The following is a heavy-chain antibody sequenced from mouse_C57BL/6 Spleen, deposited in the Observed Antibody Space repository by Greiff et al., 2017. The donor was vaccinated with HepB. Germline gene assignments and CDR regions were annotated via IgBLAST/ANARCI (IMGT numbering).Heavy chain of an antibody. J-gene: IGHJ4*01. CDR1: GFTFSSYG. CDR2: ISSAGSYT. D-gene: IGHD3-2*02. CDR3: ARHGKLRLPDAMDY. V-gene: IGHV5-6*01. Sequence: EVQRVESGGDLVKPGGSLKLSCAASGFTFSSYGMSWVRQTPDKRLEWVATISSAGSYTYYPDSVKGRFTISRDNAKNTRYLQMSSLKSEDTAMYDCARHGKLRLPDAMDYWGQGTSVTVSS.